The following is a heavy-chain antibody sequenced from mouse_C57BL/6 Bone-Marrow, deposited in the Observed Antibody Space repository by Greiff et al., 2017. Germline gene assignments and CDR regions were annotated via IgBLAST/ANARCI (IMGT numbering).Heavy chain of an antibody. Sequence: EVKLMESGGGLVQPGESLKLSCESSEYAFPTYGMSWVRKTPEKRLELVAYINSDGGSIYYPDTMKSRFTLSRDNTKSTLYLQLSSLRSEDSALXYCARYSTSRFAYWGQGTLVTVSA. J-gene: IGHJ3*01. D-gene: IGHD6-1*01. CDR3: ARYSTSRFAY. CDR2: INSDGGSI. V-gene: IGHV5-2*01. CDR1: EYAFPTYG.